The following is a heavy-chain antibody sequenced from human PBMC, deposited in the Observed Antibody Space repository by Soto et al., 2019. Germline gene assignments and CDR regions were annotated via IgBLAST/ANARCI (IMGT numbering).Heavy chain of an antibody. CDR1: GYTFTSYG. Sequence: ASVKVSCKASGYTFTSYGISWVRQAPGQGLEWMGWISAYNGNTNYAQKLQGRVTMTTDTSTSTAYMELRSLRSDDTAVYYCARDAGLITIGSYFDYWGQGTLVTVS. CDR3: ARDAGLITIGSYFDY. CDR2: ISAYNGNT. J-gene: IGHJ4*02. D-gene: IGHD3-16*01. V-gene: IGHV1-18*01.